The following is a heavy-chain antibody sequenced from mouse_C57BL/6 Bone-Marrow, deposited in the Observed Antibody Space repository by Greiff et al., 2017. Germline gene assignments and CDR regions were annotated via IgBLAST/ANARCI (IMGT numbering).Heavy chain of an antibody. J-gene: IGHJ2*01. Sequence: QVQLQQPGAELVKPGASVKMSCKASGYTFTSYWITWVKQRPGQGLEWIGDIYPTSGRTNYNEKFKSKAILTVDTSSNTAYMQLSSLTSEDSAVFDCARSVPLGRSFDYWGQGTTLTVSS. V-gene: IGHV1-55*01. D-gene: IGHD4-1*01. CDR1: GYTFTSYW. CDR3: ARSVPLGRSFDY. CDR2: IYPTSGRT.